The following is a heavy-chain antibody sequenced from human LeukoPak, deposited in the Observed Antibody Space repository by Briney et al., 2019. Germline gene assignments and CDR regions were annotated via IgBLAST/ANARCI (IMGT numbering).Heavy chain of an antibody. V-gene: IGHV4-39*01. D-gene: IGHD6-13*01. CDR2: IYYSGST. CDR3: ARHTKSSSWDFDY. J-gene: IGHJ4*02. Sequence: PSETLSLTCTVSGGSISSSSYYWGWIRQPPGKGLEWIGSIYYSGSTYYNPSLKSRVTISVDTSKNQFSLKLSSVTAADTAMYYCARHTKSSSWDFDYWGQGTLVTVSS. CDR1: GGSISSSSYY.